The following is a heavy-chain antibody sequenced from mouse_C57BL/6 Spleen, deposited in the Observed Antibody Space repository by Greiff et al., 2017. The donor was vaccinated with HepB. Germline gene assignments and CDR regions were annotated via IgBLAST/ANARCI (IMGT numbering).Heavy chain of an antibody. D-gene: IGHD2-5*01. CDR3: ASSYYSNYERACFAY. J-gene: IGHJ3*01. CDR2: IDPSDSYT. Sequence: QVQLQQPGAELVKPGASVKLSCKASGYTFTSYWMQWVKQRPGQGLEWIGEIDPSDSYTNYNQKFKGKATLTVDTSSSTAYMQLSSLTSEDSAVYYCASSYYSNYERACFAYWGQGTLVTVSA. V-gene: IGHV1-50*01. CDR1: GYTFTSYW.